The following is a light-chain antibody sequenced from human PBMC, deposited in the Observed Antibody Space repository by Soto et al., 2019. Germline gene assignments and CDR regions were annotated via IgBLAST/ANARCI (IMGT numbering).Light chain of an antibody. Sequence: QSALTQPASVSGSPGQSITISCTGTSRDVGSYNLVSWYQQHPGKAPKLMIYEGSKRPSGVSNRFSGSKSGNTASLSISGLQAEDEADYYCCSYAGSSTFVFGGGTQLTVL. CDR1: SRDVGSYNL. CDR2: EGS. V-gene: IGLV2-23*03. J-gene: IGLJ2*01. CDR3: CSYAGSSTFV.